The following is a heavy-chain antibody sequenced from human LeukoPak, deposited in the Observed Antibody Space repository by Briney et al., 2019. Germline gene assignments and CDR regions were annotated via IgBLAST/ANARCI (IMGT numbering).Heavy chain of an antibody. CDR2: IYYSGST. CDR3: ARVRSPLTVDY. Sequence: SETLSLTCTVSGGSIGGYYWTWIRQPLGKGLEWIGNIYYSGSTSYSPSLKSRVTISVDTSKNQFSLKLSSVTAADTAVYYCARVRSPLTVDYWGQGTLVSVSS. D-gene: IGHD1-26*01. J-gene: IGHJ4*02. CDR1: GGSIGGYY. V-gene: IGHV4-59*01.